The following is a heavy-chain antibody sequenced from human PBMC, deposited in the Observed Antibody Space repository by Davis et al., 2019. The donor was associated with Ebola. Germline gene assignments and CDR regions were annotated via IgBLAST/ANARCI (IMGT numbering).Heavy chain of an antibody. Sequence: SETLSLTCTVSGGSISSYYWSWIRQPPGKGLEWIGYIYYSGCTNYNPSLKSRVTVSVDTSKNQFSLKLRSVTAADTAVYYCARHGGGSGYDYWGQGTLVTVSS. D-gene: IGHD5-12*01. CDR2: IYYSGCT. V-gene: IGHV4-59*08. J-gene: IGHJ4*02. CDR1: GGSISSYY. CDR3: ARHGGGSGYDY.